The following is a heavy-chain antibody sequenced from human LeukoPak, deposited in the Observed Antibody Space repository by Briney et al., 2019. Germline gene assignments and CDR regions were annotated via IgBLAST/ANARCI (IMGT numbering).Heavy chain of an antibody. CDR2: IWYDGSNK. J-gene: IGHJ4*02. D-gene: IGHD3-10*01. Sequence: PGRSLRLSCAASGFTFSSYGMHWVRQAPGKGLEWVAVIWYDGSNKYYADSVKGRFTISRDNSKNTLYLQMNSLRAEDTAVYYCAKDPRFGELAPFDYWGQGTLVTVSS. CDR3: AKDPRFGELAPFDY. V-gene: IGHV3-33*06. CDR1: GFTFSSYG.